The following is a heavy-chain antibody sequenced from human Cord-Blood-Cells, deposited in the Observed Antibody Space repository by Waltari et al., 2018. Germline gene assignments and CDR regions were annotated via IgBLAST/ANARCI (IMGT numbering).Heavy chain of an antibody. Sequence: QVQLQGSGPGLVKPSETLSLTCAVSGYPISSGYYWGWIRQPPGKGLEWIGSIYHSGSTYYNPSLKSRVTISVDTSKNQFSLKLSSVTAADTAVYYCARIEAYDFWSGYFDYWGQGTLVTVSS. CDR3: ARIEAYDFWSGYFDY. V-gene: IGHV4-38-2*01. D-gene: IGHD3-3*01. J-gene: IGHJ4*02. CDR1: GYPISSGYY. CDR2: IYHSGST.